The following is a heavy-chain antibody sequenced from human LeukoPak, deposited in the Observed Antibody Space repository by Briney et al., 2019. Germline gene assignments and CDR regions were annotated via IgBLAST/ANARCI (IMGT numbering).Heavy chain of an antibody. CDR2: IYFSGKT. D-gene: IGHD3-9*01. J-gene: IGHJ6*03. CDR3: AREVVTGASGYYYYMDV. Sequence: SETLSLTCSVSGGSINRSGYYWGWIRQPPGKGLEWIGNIYFSGKTYYNPSLQSRVTISVDTSKNQFSLKVTSVTAADTAAYYCAREVVTGASGYYYYMDVWGKGTTVTVSS. CDR1: GGSINRSGYY. V-gene: IGHV4-39*02.